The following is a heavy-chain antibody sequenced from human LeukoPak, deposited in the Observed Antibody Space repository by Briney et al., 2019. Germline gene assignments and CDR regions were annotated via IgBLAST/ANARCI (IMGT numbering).Heavy chain of an antibody. CDR2: IYYSGST. D-gene: IGHD4-17*01. J-gene: IGHJ3*02. V-gene: IGHV4-39*07. CDR1: GGSISSSSYY. CDR3: AGDDYGDYRNAFDI. Sequence: SETLSLTCTVSGGSISSSSYYWGWIRQPPGKGLEWIGSIYYSGSTYYNPSLKSRVTISVDTSKNQFSLKLSSVTAADTAVYYCAGDDYGDYRNAFDIWGQGTMVTVSS.